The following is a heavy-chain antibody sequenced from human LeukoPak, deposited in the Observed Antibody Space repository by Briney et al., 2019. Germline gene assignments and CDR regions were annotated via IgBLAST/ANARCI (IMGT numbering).Heavy chain of an antibody. Sequence: ASETLSLTCTVSGGSISSGDYYWSWIRQPPGKGLEWIGYIYYSGSTYYNPSLKSRVTISVDRSKNQFSLKLSSVTAADTAVYYCARDSGSGNYEGWGQGTLVTVSS. CDR2: IYYSGST. V-gene: IGHV4-30-4*01. J-gene: IGHJ4*02. CDR1: GGSISSGDYY. D-gene: IGHD3-10*01. CDR3: ARDSGSGNYEG.